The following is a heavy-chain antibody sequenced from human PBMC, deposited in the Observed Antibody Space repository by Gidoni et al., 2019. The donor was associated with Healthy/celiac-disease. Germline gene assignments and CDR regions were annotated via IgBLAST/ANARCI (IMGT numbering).Heavy chain of an antibody. CDR1: GGSISSYY. CDR3: ARNERSSGWSEGYLDY. CDR2: ISYSGST. V-gene: IGHV4-59*01. D-gene: IGHD6-19*01. J-gene: IGHJ4*01. Sequence: QVQLQESGPGLVKPSETLSLTCTFSGGSISSYYWSWIRQPPGKGLEWIGYISYSGSTNYTPSLKSRVPISVDTSKNKFSLRLSSGTAADTAWYYCARNERSSGWSEGYLDYWGQEPWSPSPQ.